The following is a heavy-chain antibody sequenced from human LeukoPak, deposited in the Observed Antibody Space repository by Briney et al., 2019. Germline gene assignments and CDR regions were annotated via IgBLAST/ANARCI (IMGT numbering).Heavy chain of an antibody. D-gene: IGHD4-17*01. CDR3: ARGRIDYGDYVYVY. Sequence: SETLSLTCTVSGDSISGYYWSWIRQPPGKGLVWIGEINHSGSTNYNPSLKSRVTISVDTSKNQFSLKLSSVTAADTAVYYCARGRIDYGDYVYVYWGQGTLVTVSS. CDR2: INHSGST. J-gene: IGHJ4*02. CDR1: GDSISGYY. V-gene: IGHV4-34*01.